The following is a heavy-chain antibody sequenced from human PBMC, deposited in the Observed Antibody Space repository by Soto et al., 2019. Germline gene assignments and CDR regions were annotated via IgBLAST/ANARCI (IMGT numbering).Heavy chain of an antibody. J-gene: IGHJ4*02. CDR3: ARNPLYNYGILDY. Sequence: QVELVQSGAEEKKPGASVKVSCKASGYTFTTYAIHWVRQAPGQRLEWMGWINPGNGDTKYSQKFQGRVTITRDTSASTAYMELSSLRSEDTAVYYCARNPLYNYGILDYWGQGTWSPSPQ. V-gene: IGHV1-3*05. CDR2: INPGNGDT. D-gene: IGHD3-16*01. CDR1: GYTFTTYA.